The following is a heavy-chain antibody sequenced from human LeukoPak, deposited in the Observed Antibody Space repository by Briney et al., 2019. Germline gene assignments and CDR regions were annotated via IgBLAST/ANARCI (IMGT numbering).Heavy chain of an antibody. CDR2: ISGSGGST. CDR3: ARLSLVPPQRRYGDYRVPPDY. J-gene: IGHJ4*02. V-gene: IGHV3-23*01. CDR1: GFTFSSYA. D-gene: IGHD4-17*01. Sequence: GGSLRLSCAASGFTFSSYAMSWVRQAPGKGLEWVSAISGSGGSTYYADSVKGRFTISRDNSKNTLYLQMNSLRAEDTAVYYCARLSLVPPQRRYGDYRVPPDYWGQGTLVTVSS.